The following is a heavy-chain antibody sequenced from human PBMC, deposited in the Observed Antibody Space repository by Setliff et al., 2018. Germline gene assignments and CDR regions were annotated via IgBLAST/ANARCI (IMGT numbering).Heavy chain of an antibody. CDR1: GYTFTRYA. D-gene: IGHD6-19*01. V-gene: IGHV1-18*01. CDR2: ISAYNGNT. Sequence: GASVKVSCKASGYTFTRYAISWVRQAPGQGPEWMGWISAYNGNTNYALKLQDRVIMTADTSTNTVYLDLRSLRSDDSAMYYCTRGQRAWSYWGQGTLVTVSS. CDR3: TRGQRAWSY. J-gene: IGHJ4*02.